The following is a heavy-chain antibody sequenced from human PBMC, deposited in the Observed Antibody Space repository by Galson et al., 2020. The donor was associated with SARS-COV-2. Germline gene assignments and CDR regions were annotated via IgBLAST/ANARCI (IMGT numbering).Heavy chain of an antibody. CDR2: IYYSGST. V-gene: IGHV4-39*01. Sequence: SETLSLTCTVSGGSISSSSYYWGWIRQPPGKGLEWIGSIYYSGSTYYNPSLKSRVTISVDTSKNQFSLKLSSVTAADTAVYYCARLFNLGDSSGYPDAFDIWGQGTMVTVSS. D-gene: IGHD3-22*01. CDR3: ARLFNLGDSSGYPDAFDI. CDR1: GGSISSSSYY. J-gene: IGHJ3*02.